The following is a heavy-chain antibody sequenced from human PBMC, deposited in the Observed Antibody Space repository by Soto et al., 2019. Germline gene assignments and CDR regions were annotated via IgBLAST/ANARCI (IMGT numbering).Heavy chain of an antibody. V-gene: IGHV1-2*02. CDR3: ASHDPGARFDP. CDR2: INPNNGAT. D-gene: IGHD1-1*01. CDR1: RYIFTTYF. J-gene: IGHJ5*02. Sequence: QVQLVQSGAEVKKPGASVKVSCKAPRYIFTTYFIHWVRQAPGQGLEWMGWINPNNGATHYGLSFQGRVTMTRDTSISTAYMELSSLRSDDTAVYYCASHDPGARFDPWGQGTLVIVSS.